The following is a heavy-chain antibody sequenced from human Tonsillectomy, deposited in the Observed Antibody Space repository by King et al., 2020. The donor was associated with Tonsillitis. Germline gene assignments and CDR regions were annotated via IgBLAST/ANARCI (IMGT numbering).Heavy chain of an antibody. CDR3: ARDNYLLSCYYYYYYGMDV. CDR2: ISRTGSTI. D-gene: IGHD3-9*01. J-gene: IGHJ6*02. V-gene: IGHV3-48*02. Sequence: VQLVESGGGLVQPGGSLRLSCAASGFTCSSYSMNWVRQAPGKGLEWVSYISRTGSTIYYADSVKGRFAISRDNAQNSLSLQINSLIDEDTAVYFCARDNYLLSCYYYYYYGMDVWGQGTTVTVSS. CDR1: GFTCSSYS.